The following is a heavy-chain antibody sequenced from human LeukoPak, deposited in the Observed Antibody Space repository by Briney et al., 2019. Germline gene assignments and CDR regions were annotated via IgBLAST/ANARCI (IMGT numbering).Heavy chain of an antibody. Sequence: SETLSLTCTVSGGSISSYYWNWIRQPAGKGLEWIGRIYTSGSTNYNPSLKSRVTMSVDTSKNQFSLKLSSVTAADTAVYYCAREQYSGGTVIDYWGQGTLVTVSS. J-gene: IGHJ4*02. D-gene: IGHD2-15*01. CDR2: IYTSGST. CDR3: AREQYSGGTVIDY. V-gene: IGHV4-4*07. CDR1: GGSISSYY.